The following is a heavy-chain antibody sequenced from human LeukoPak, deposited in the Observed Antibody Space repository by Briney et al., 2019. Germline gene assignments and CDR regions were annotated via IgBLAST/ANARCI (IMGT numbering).Heavy chain of an antibody. Sequence: ASVKVSCKASGYTFTRNYMHWVRQAPGQGLEWMGIINPRGGSTTYAQKFQGRLTMTRDTSTSTVYMELSSLRSEDTAGYYCAREDADYTFSFDFWGQGTLVTVSS. CDR3: AREDADYTFSFDF. V-gene: IGHV1-46*01. J-gene: IGHJ4*02. CDR1: GYTFTRNY. CDR2: INPRGGST. D-gene: IGHD4-17*01.